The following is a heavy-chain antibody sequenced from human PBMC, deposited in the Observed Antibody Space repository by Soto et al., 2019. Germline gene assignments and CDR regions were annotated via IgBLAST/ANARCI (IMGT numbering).Heavy chain of an antibody. CDR3: ARGRYCLTGRCFPNWFDS. D-gene: IGHD7-27*01. CDR1: GDSISNLDYF. Sequence: SETLSLTCSVSGDSISNLDYFWAWIRQPPGQALEYIGYIYKSATTSYNPSCESRVAISVDTSKSQFSLNVTSVTAADTAVYFCARGRYCLTGRCFPNWFDSWGQGALVTVSS. CDR2: IYKSATT. V-gene: IGHV4-30-4*01. J-gene: IGHJ5*01.